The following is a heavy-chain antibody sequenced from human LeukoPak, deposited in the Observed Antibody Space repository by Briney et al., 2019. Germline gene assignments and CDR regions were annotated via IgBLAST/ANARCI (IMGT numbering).Heavy chain of an antibody. CDR2: IRYDGSNK. CDR1: GFTFSSYG. D-gene: IGHD6-19*01. J-gene: IGHJ3*02. V-gene: IGHV3-30*02. Sequence: GGSLRLSCAASGFTFSSYGMHWVRQAPGKGLEWVAFIRYDGSNKYYADSVKGRFTISRDNSKNTLYLQMNSLRAEDTAVYYCAKGEQWLDDAFDIWGQGTMVTVSS. CDR3: AKGEQWLDDAFDI.